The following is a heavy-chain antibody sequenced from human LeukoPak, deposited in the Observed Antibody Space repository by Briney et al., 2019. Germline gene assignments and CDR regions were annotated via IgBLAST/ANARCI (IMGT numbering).Heavy chain of an antibody. V-gene: IGHV4-34*01. Sequence: PSETLSLTCAVNGGSFGGYYWSWIRQPPGKGLEWIGEIYHSGSTNYNPSLKSRVTMSVDTSKNQFSLNLSSVTAADTAVYYCARDEYYYDSSGPYYFDFWGQGTLVTVSS. CDR1: GGSFGGYY. CDR2: IYHSGST. J-gene: IGHJ4*02. D-gene: IGHD3-22*01. CDR3: ARDEYYYDSSGPYYFDF.